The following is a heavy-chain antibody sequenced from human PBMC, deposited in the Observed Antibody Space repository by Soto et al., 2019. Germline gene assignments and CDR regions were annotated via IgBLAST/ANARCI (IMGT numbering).Heavy chain of an antibody. D-gene: IGHD3-10*01. J-gene: IGHJ4*02. CDR3: ATSYGSGSRPFDY. Sequence: QVQLVQSGAEVKKPESSVKVSCKASGDTFNFYTISWVRQAPGQGLEWMGRIIPRLGMSNYAQKFQDRVTXTXDXXTSTAYMQLSSLRSEDTAIYYCATSYGSGSRPFDYWGQGTLVTVSS. CDR2: IIPRLGMS. CDR1: GDTFNFYT. V-gene: IGHV1-69*02.